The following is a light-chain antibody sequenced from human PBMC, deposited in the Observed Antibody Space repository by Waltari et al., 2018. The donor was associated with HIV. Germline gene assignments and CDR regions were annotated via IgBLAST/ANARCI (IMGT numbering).Light chain of an antibody. Sequence: AVRMTQSPASFSASTGDTVTLTCRASQGIYSYLAWYQHKPGKAPKFLMSDASTLHSGVPSSFSGRGFGTEFTLTSSSLQSEDFATYYCQQYYSYPLTFGGGTKVEIK. CDR3: QQYYSYPLT. CDR1: QGIYSY. CDR2: DAS. J-gene: IGKJ4*01. V-gene: IGKV1-8*01.